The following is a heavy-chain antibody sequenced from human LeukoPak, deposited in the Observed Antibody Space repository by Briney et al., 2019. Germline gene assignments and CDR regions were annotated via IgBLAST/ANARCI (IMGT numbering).Heavy chain of an antibody. CDR1: GLTFSTYS. CDR2: IGSSSSTI. D-gene: IGHD6-13*01. J-gene: IGHJ3*02. CDR3: ARDYSSSSGKHAFDI. V-gene: IGHV3-48*01. Sequence: GGSLRLSCAASGLTFSTYSMNWVRQAPWKGLEWVSYIGSSSSTIYYADSVKGRFTISRDNAKNSLYLQMNSLRAEDTAVYYCARDYSSSSGKHAFDIWGQGTMVIVSS.